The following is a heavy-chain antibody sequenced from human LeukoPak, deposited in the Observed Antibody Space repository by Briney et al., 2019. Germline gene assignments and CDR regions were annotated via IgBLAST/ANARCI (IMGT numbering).Heavy chain of an antibody. V-gene: IGHV4-59*01. CDR2: IYYSGST. Sequence: SETLSLTCTVSGGSISSYYWSWIRQPPGKGLEWIGYIYYSGSTNYNPSLKSRVTISVDTSKNQFSLKLSSVTAADAAVYYCARDSLYYFDYWGQGTLVTVSS. CDR3: ARDSLYYFDY. J-gene: IGHJ4*02. CDR1: GGSISSYY.